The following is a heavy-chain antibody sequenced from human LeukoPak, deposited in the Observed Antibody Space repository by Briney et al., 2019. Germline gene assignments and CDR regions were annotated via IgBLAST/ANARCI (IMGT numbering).Heavy chain of an antibody. CDR3: ARQKYSSGSALDY. V-gene: IGHV5-51*01. D-gene: IGHD6-19*01. Sequence: GESPKISCKGSGYSFTNYWIGWVRQMPGKGLDWMGTIYPGDSDTRYSPSFQGQVTISADKSISTAYLQWSSLKASDTATYYCARQKYSSGSALDYWGQGTLVTVSS. J-gene: IGHJ4*02. CDR1: GYSFTNYW. CDR2: IYPGDSDT.